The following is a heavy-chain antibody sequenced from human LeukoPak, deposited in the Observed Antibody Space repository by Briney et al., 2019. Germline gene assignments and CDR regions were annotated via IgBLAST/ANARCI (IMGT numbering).Heavy chain of an antibody. V-gene: IGHV4-34*01. CDR1: GGSFSGYY. J-gene: IGHJ4*02. CDR3: ARVVVLGAYGSGSYYNRRSHFDY. D-gene: IGHD3-10*01. CDR2: INHSGST. Sequence: SETLSLTCALYGGSFSGYYWSWIRKPPGKGLEWIGEINHSGSTNYNPSLKSRVTISVDTSKNQFSLKLSSVTAADTAVYYCARVVVLGAYGSGSYYNRRSHFDYWGQGTLVTVSS.